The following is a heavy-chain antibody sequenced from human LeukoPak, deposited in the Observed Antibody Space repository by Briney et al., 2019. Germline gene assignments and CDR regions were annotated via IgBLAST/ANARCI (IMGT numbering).Heavy chain of an antibody. CDR2: INHSGST. J-gene: IGHJ4*02. V-gene: IGHV4-34*01. D-gene: IGHD4-23*01. CDR3: ARAEVVTAPFDY. CDR1: GGSFSGYY. Sequence: PSETLSLTCAVYGGSFSGYYWSWIRQPPGKGLEWIGEINHSGSTHYNPSLKSRGTISVDTSKNQFSLKLSSVTAADTAVYYCARAEVVTAPFDYWGQGTLVTVSS.